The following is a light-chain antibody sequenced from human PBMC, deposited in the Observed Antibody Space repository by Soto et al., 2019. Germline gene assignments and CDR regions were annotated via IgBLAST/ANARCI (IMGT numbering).Light chain of an antibody. CDR2: KAS. Sequence: DIQMTQSPSSLSASVGDRVTITCRASQGISNYLAWYQQKPGKAPKLLIYKASSLESGVPSRFSGSGSGTEFTLTISSPQPDDFATYYCQQYNSYWTFGQGTKVDIK. CDR3: QQYNSYWT. CDR1: QGISNY. V-gene: IGKV1-5*03. J-gene: IGKJ1*01.